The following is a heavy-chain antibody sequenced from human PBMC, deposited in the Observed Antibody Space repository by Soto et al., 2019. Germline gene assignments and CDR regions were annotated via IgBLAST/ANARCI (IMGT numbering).Heavy chain of an antibody. CDR2: IYYSGST. Sequence: PSATLSLTCTVSGGSISSSSYYWGWIRQPPGKGLEWIGSIYYSGSTYYNPSLKSRVTISVDTSKNQFSLKLSSVTAADTAVYYCARNRIAARPRTNYYFDYWGQGTLVTVSS. J-gene: IGHJ4*02. CDR1: GGSISSSSYY. CDR3: ARNRIAARPRTNYYFDY. V-gene: IGHV4-39*01. D-gene: IGHD6-6*01.